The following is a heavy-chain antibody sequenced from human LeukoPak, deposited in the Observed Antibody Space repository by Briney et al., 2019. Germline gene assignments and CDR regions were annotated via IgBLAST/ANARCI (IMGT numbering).Heavy chain of an antibody. CDR2: ISSNGGST. CDR1: GFTFSSYA. V-gene: IGHV3-64*01. J-gene: IGHJ4*02. CDR3: ARDRTCGGECYIFDY. D-gene: IGHD2-21*01. Sequence: GGSLRLSCAASGFTFSSYAMHWVRQAAGKGMEYVSAISSNGGSTYYAKSVKGRFAISGDNSKNTLYLQMGSLRAEDMAVYYCARDRTCGGECYIFDYWGQGTLVTVSS.